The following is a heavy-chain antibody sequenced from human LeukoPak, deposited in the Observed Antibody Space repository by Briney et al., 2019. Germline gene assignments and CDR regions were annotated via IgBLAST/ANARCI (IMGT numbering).Heavy chain of an antibody. Sequence: PGGSLRLSCAASRFTFSNYDMNWVRQAPGKGLEWVTSISGGGDNTHYADSVKGRFTISRDNSKNMMYLQMNSLRADDTALYYCARDRYGDYSFDYWGQGVLVTVSS. V-gene: IGHV3-23*01. CDR3: ARDRYGDYSFDY. D-gene: IGHD4-17*01. CDR2: ISGGGDNT. CDR1: RFTFSNYD. J-gene: IGHJ4*02.